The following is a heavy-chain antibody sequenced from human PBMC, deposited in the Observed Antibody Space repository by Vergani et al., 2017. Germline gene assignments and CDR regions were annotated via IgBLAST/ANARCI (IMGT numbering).Heavy chain of an antibody. CDR3: ARAVGATHSPYYFDY. J-gene: IGHJ4*02. CDR1: GFTFSSYA. Sequence: EVQLLESGGGLVQPGGSLRLSCAASGFTFSSYAMSWVRQAPGKGLEWVSAISGSGGSTYYADSVKGRFTISRDNSKNTLYLQMNSLRAEDTAVYYCARAVGATHSPYYFDYWGQGTLVTVSS. V-gene: IGHV3-23*01. D-gene: IGHD1-26*01. CDR2: ISGSGGST.